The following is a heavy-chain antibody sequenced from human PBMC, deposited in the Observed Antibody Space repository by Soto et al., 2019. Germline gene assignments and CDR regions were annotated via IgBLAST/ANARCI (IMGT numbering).Heavy chain of an antibody. CDR2: IYYSGST. CDR1: GGSVSSGSYY. D-gene: IGHD2-2*01. J-gene: IGHJ4*02. CDR3: ARADVVVPAVFDY. V-gene: IGHV4-61*01. Sequence: KTSETLSLTCTVSGGSVSSGSYYWSWIRQPPGKGLEWIGYIYYSGSTNYNPSLKSRVTISVDTSKNQFSLKLSSVTAADTAVYYCARADVVVPAVFDYWGQGTLVTVSS.